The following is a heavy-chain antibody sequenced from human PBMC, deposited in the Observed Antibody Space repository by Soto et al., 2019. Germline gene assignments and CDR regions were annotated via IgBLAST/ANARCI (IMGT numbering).Heavy chain of an antibody. V-gene: IGHV3-30*03. J-gene: IGHJ3*02. CDR1: GFTFSSYG. Sequence: QVQLVESGGGVVQPGRSLRLSCAASGFTFSSYGMHWVRQAPGKGLEWVAVISYDGSNKYYADSVKGRFTISRDNSKNTLYLQMNSLRAEDTAVYYCARDGAGGLDAFDIWGQGTMVTVSS. CDR2: ISYDGSNK. D-gene: IGHD1-26*01. CDR3: ARDGAGGLDAFDI.